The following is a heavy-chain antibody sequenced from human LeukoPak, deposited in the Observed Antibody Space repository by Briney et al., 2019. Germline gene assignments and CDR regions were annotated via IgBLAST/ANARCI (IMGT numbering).Heavy chain of an antibody. CDR1: GYSISSGYY. J-gene: IGHJ3*01. CDR3: ARVSLSNAIDV. CDR2: VYYGGNK. Sequence: SETLSLTCTVSGYSISSGYYWGWIRQTPGKGLEWIGSVYYGGNKYDNPSLKSRVSISKDMSKNQFSLKVTSVTAADTAIYYCARVSLSNAIDVWGQGAKVTVSS. V-gene: IGHV4-38-2*02.